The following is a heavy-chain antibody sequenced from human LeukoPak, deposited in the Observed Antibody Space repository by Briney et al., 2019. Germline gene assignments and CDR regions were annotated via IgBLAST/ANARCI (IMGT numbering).Heavy chain of an antibody. CDR1: GGTFNSYA. Sequence: SVKVSCKASGGTFNSYAISWVRQAPGQGLEWMGGIIPIFGTANYAQKFQGRVTITADESTSTAYMELSSLRSEDTAVYFCASAPRYSSSWPNNWFDPWGQGTLVTVSS. J-gene: IGHJ5*02. CDR2: IIPIFGTA. CDR3: ASAPRYSSSWPNNWFDP. D-gene: IGHD6-13*01. V-gene: IGHV1-69*13.